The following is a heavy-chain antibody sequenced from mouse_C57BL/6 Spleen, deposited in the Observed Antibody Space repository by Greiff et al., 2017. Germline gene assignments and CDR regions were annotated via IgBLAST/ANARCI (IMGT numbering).Heavy chain of an antibody. CDR3: SRGLSPYYVYSYWYFDV. CDR1: GFTFSSYA. V-gene: IGHV5-4*03. D-gene: IGHD2-9*01. J-gene: IGHJ1*03. Sequence: EVKRVESGGGLVKPGGSLKLSCAASGFTFSSYAMSWVRQTPEKRLEWVATISDGGSYTDYPDNVKGRFTISRDNAKNNLYLQMSNLKSEDTAMYYCSRGLSPYYVYSYWYFDVWGTGTTVTVSS. CDR2: ISDGGSYT.